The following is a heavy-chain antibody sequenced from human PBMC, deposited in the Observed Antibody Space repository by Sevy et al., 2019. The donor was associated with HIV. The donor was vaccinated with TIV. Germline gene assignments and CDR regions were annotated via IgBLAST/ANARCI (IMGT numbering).Heavy chain of an antibody. D-gene: IGHD6-19*01. CDR1: GFTFGDYA. V-gene: IGHV3-49*03. J-gene: IGHJ6*02. CDR3: TRDSSGWYGARYYYYGMDV. CDR2: IRSKAYGGTT. Sequence: GGSLRLSCTASGFTFGDYAMSWFRQAPGKGLEWVGFIRSKAYGGTTEYAASVKGRFTISRDDSKSIAYLQMNSLKTEDTAVYYCTRDSSGWYGARYYYYGMDVWGQGTTVTVSS.